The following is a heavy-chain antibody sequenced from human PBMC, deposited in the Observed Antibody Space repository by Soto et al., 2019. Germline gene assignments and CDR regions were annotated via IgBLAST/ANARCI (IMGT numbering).Heavy chain of an antibody. CDR2: INSDGSST. CDR1: GFTLRSHW. D-gene: IGHD6-19*01. Sequence: GGAPGLSCAASGFTLRSHWMHRVRQAPGKGLVWVSRINSDGSSTSYADSVKGRFTISRDNAKNTLYLQMNSLRAEDTAVYYCARDRQSGFDPWGQGTLVTVSS. CDR3: ARDRQSGFDP. V-gene: IGHV3-74*01. J-gene: IGHJ5*02.